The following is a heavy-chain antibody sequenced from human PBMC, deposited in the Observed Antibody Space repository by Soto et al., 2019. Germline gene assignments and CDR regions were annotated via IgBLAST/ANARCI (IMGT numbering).Heavy chain of an antibody. J-gene: IGHJ4*02. CDR1: GGSVSSGSYY. CDR3: ARDGYGVVPFDY. V-gene: IGHV4-61*01. Sequence: LAETLSLTCTVSGGSVSSGSYYWSWIRQPPGKGLEWIGYIYYSGSTNYNPSLKSRVTISVDTSKNQFSLKLSSVTAADTAVYYCARDGYGVVPFDYWGQGTLVTVSS. CDR2: IYYSGST. D-gene: IGHD4-17*01.